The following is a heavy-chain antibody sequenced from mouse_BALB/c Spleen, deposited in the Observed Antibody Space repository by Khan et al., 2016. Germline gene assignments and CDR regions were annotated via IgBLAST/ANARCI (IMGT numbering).Heavy chain of an antibody. CDR3: KAGYGNYDALDY. J-gene: IGHJ4*01. D-gene: IGHD2-1*01. CDR1: GFNIKDYY. Sequence: VQLQQPGAELVRSGALVKLSCTSSGFNIKDYYIHWVRQRPEQGLEWIGWIDPENGDTEYAPKFQGKATMTAHTFSNTAYLNFSSLTSEDTAVYYSKAGYGNYDALDYWGQGTSVTVSS. V-gene: IGHV14-4*02. CDR2: IDPENGDT.